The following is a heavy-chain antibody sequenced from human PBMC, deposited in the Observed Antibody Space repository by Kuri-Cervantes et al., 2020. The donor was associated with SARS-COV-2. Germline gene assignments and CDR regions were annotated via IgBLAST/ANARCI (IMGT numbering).Heavy chain of an antibody. CDR1: GFTFSSYW. D-gene: IGHD3-10*01. V-gene: IGHV3-74*01. CDR3: ARVPNYYGSGSYYNYYYYYGMDV. CDR2: INSDGSST. Sequence: GGSLRLSCAASGFTFSSYWMHWVRQAPGKGLVWVSRINSDGSSTSYADSVKGRFTISRDNAKNTLYLQMNSLRAEDTAVYYCARVPNYYGSGSYYNYYYYYGMDVWGQGITVTVSS. J-gene: IGHJ6*02.